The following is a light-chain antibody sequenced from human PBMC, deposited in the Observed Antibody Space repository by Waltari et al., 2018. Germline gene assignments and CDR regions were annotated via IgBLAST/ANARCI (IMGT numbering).Light chain of an antibody. CDR3: MQALQIPWT. CDR2: KVS. Sequence: IVMTQTPLSLPVTPGEPASISCRSSQSLLHSNGNTYLYWYLQKPGQPPRLLIYKVSNRFSGVPDRFSSSGSGTDFTLKISRVEADDVGVYYCMQALQIPWTFGQGTKVEIK. CDR1: QSLLHSNGNTY. V-gene: IGKV2-29*02. J-gene: IGKJ1*01.